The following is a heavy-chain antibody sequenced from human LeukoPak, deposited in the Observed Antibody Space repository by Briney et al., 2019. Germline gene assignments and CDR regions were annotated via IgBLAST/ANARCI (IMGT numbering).Heavy chain of an antibody. V-gene: IGHV4-4*07. CDR1: GVSISSYY. Sequence: SETLSLTCTVSGVSISSYYWSWIRQPAGRGLEWIGRIQTSGSTKYNPSLKSRVTMSVDTSKNKFSLKVNSVTAADTAVYYCARVGSGWSFDYWGQGTLVTVSS. D-gene: IGHD6-19*01. CDR2: IQTSGST. CDR3: ARVGSGWSFDY. J-gene: IGHJ4*02.